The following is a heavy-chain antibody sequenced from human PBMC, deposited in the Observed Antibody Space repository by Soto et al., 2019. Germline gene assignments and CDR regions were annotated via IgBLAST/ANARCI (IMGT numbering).Heavy chain of an antibody. V-gene: IGHV3-7*01. CDR2: INQDGDDK. D-gene: IGHD3-16*01. J-gene: IGHJ4*02. CDR1: GFSFSQYW. CDR3: PRLYDDS. Sequence: EVQLVESGGGEVQPGGSLRLSCAASGFSFSQYWLSWVRQAPGKGPEWVAKINQDGDDKKYVDSVKGRFTISRDNAKNSLYLQMTSLRAADTAVYYCPRLYDDSWGQGTLVPVSS.